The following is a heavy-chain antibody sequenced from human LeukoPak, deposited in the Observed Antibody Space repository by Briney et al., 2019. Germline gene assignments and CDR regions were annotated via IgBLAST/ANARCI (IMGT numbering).Heavy chain of an antibody. CDR2: IIPIFGTA. Sequence: ASVKVSCKASGGTFSSYAISWVRQAPGQGLEWMGGIIPIFGTANYAQKFRGRVTITADESTSTAYMELSSLRSEDTAVYYCARDIVATYGLDPWGQGTLVTVSS. V-gene: IGHV1-69*13. J-gene: IGHJ5*02. CDR1: GGTFSSYA. D-gene: IGHD5-12*01. CDR3: ARDIVATYGLDP.